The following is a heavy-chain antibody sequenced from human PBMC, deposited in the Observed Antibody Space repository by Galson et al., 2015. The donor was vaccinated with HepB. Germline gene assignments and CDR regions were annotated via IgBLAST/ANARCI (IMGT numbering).Heavy chain of an antibody. CDR1: GFIFSRHG. J-gene: IGHJ5*02. D-gene: IGHD4-17*01. CDR2: IWYDGSKQ. CDR3: ARDVGYGDLDT. Sequence: SLRLSCAASGFIFSRHGMHWVRQAPGKGLEWVADIWYDGSKQYYADSVKGRFTISRDSFKNTLYLQMNSLRADDTAVYYCARDVGYGDLDTWGQGTLVTVSS. V-gene: IGHV3-33*01.